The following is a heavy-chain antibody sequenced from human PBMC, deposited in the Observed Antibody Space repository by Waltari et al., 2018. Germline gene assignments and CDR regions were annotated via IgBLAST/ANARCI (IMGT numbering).Heavy chain of an antibody. J-gene: IGHJ6*03. V-gene: IGHV4-34*01. CDR1: GGSFSGYY. CDR3: ARGGGYDSSGYSLTYYYMDV. Sequence: QVQLQQWGAGLLKPSETLSLTCAVYGGSFSGYYWSWIRQPPGKGLEWIGEINHSGSTSDDPALKSRVTISVDTSKSRVSLKLSSVTAADTAVYYGARGGGYDSSGYSLTYYYMDVWGKGTTVTVSS. CDR2: INHSGST. D-gene: IGHD3-22*01.